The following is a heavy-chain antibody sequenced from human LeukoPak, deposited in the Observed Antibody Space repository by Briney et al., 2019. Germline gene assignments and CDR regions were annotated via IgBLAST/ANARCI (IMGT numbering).Heavy chain of an antibody. CDR3: AKDQNTVATAPFDY. CDR2: INSAGST. V-gene: IGHV3-23*01. CDR1: GFTFSSYA. J-gene: IGHJ4*02. D-gene: IGHD4-17*01. Sequence: PGGSLRLSCAASGFTFSSYAVSWVRQAPGKGLEWVSAINSAGSTYYGDSVRGRFTISRDNSKNVLHLQMNSLRAEDTALYYCAKDQNTVATAPFDYWGLGTLVTVSS.